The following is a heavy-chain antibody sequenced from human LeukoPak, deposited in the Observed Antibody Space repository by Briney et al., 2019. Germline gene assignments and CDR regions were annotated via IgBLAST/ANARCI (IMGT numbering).Heavy chain of an antibody. Sequence: SETLSLTCAVSGYSISSGYYWSWIRQPAGKGLEWIGRIYNTGSTNYNPSLKSRVTMSVDTSKNQFSLRLSSVTAAHTAVYYCARDEISCDSHAFDIWGQGTTVTVSS. CDR2: IYNTGST. J-gene: IGHJ3*02. CDR3: ARDEISCDSHAFDI. CDR1: GYSISSGYY. D-gene: IGHD2-21*01. V-gene: IGHV4-4*07.